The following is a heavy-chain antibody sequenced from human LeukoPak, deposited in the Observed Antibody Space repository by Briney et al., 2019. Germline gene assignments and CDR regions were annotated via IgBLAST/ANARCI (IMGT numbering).Heavy chain of an antibody. V-gene: IGHV4-4*07. CDR3: ARDRHIASDAFDI. CDR2: IYSNENF. D-gene: IGHD2-21*01. J-gene: IGHJ3*02. CDR1: GGSINSYF. Sequence: SETLSLTCTVSGGSINSYFWSWIRQPAGEGLEWIGRIYSNENFDYNPSLKSRVTMSVDPSKNQFSLILTSVSAADTAIYYCARDRHIASDAFDIWGQGTMVTVSS.